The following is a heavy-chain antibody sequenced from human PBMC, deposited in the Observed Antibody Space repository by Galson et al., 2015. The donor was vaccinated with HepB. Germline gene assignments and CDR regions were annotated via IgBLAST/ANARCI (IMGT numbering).Heavy chain of an antibody. V-gene: IGHV3-21*01. CDR2: ISSSSSYI. Sequence: SLRLSCAASGFTFSSYSMNWVRQAPGKGLEWVSSISSSSSYIYYADSVKGRFTISRDNAKNSLYLQMNSLRAEDTAVYYCARAGWGAYSSSSLWFDPWGQGTLVTVSS. J-gene: IGHJ5*02. D-gene: IGHD6-13*01. CDR1: GFTFSSYS. CDR3: ARAGWGAYSSSSLWFDP.